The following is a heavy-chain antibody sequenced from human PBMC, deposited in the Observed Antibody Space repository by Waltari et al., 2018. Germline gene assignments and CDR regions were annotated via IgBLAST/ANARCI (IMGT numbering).Heavy chain of an antibody. V-gene: IGHV3-7*01. CDR3: TRGASRSFDA. CDR2: IKPDGTGT. Sequence: EVQLVESGGGLVQPRGSLRLSCAASGFTFSDSWMNWVRQAPGKGLEWVACIKPDGTGTSYVDSMKGRFTISRDNAKNSLYLQMNSLGAEDTAEYYCTRGASRSFDAWGQGTLVTVSS. CDR1: GFTFSDSW. J-gene: IGHJ5*02.